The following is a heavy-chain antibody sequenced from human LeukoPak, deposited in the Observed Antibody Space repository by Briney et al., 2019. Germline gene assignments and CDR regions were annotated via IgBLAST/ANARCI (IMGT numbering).Heavy chain of an antibody. CDR3: GRYLRSTSGSI. V-gene: IGHV3-7*01. Sequence: GGSLRLSCAASEFTFSDYWMSWVRQAPGKGLEWVVSINEDGSDEYYVDSVKGRLTISRDNAKNSLYLQMNSLRAEDTAVYHCGRYLRSTSGSIWGQGTLVTVS. CDR2: INEDGSDE. J-gene: IGHJ4*02. CDR1: EFTFSDYW. D-gene: IGHD1-1*01.